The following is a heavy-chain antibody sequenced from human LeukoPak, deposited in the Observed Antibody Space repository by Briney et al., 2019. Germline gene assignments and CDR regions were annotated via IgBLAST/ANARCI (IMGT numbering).Heavy chain of an antibody. CDR2: INHSGST. J-gene: IGHJ6*02. CDR1: GGSFSGYY. CDR3: ARAHTIFGVVISVGNGMDV. D-gene: IGHD3-3*01. Sequence: SETLSLTCAVYGGSFSGYYWSWIRPPPGKGLEWIGEINHSGSTNYNPSLKSRVTISVDTSKNQFSLKLSSVTAADTAVYYCARAHTIFGVVISVGNGMDVWGQGTTVTVSS. V-gene: IGHV4-34*01.